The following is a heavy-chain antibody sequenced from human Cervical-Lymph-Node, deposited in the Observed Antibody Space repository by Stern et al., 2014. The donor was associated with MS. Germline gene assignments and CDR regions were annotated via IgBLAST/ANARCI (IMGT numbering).Heavy chain of an antibody. D-gene: IGHD5-24*01. CDR2: VSVSGNP. J-gene: IGHJ4*02. CDR1: GVSISSGGYY. CDR3: ANGGDEYNPIDY. V-gene: IGHV4-31*03. Sequence: QLQLQESGPGLLQPSQTLSLSCTVSGVSISSGGYYWSWIRQLPGKGLEWSGYVSVSGNPSYNPSVTSRVSISVDTSKNQFSLNLRSVTAADTAVYYCANGGDEYNPIDYWGQGTLVIVST.